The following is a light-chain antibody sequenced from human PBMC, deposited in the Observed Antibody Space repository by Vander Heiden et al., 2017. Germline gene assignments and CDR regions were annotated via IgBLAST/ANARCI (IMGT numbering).Light chain of an antibody. CDR1: SSNIGSNY. J-gene: IGLJ3*02. CDR3: AAWDDSLSGV. V-gene: IGLV1-47*02. CDR2: SNN. Sequence: QSVLTQPPSASGTPGQRVTTSCPGSSSNIGSNYVYWYQQLPGTAPKLLIYSNNQRPSGVPDRFSGSKSGTSASLAISGLRSEDEADYYCAAWDDSLSGVFGGGTKLTVL.